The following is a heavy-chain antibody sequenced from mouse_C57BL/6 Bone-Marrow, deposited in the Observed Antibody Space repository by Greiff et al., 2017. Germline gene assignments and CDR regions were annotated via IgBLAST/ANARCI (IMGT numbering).Heavy chain of an antibody. D-gene: IGHD3-2*02. Sequence: QVQLQQPGAELVMPGASVKLSCKASGYTFTSYWMHWVKQRPGQGLEWIGEIDPSDSYTYYNQKFKGKSTLTVDKSSSTAYMQLSSLTSEDSAVYYCAKTAQAWEFAYWGQGTLVTVSA. CDR3: AKTAQAWEFAY. V-gene: IGHV1-69*01. J-gene: IGHJ3*01. CDR1: GYTFTSYW. CDR2: IDPSDSYT.